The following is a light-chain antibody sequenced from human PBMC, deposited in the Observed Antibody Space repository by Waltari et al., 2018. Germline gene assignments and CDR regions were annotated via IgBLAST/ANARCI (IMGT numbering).Light chain of an antibody. J-gene: IGLJ2*01. CDR1: SYDVGHYNY. CDR2: DVS. CDR3: SSYTSSSTVGVL. V-gene: IGLV2-14*03. Sequence: QSAMTQPASVSGSPGQSITISCTGTSYDVGHYNYVSWYQQRPGKAPKLIIYDVSYRPSGVSNLVSGSKSGSTASLTISGLQAEDEADYHCSSYTSSSTVGVLFGGGTKLTVL.